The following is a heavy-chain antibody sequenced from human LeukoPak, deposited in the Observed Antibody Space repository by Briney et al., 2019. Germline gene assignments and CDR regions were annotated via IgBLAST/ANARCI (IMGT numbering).Heavy chain of an antibody. V-gene: IGHV4-39*07. J-gene: IGHJ4*02. Sequence: SETLSLTCTVSRGSMKNTDYYWAWIRQPPGKGLEWTGEINHSGSTNYNPSLKSRVTISVDTSKNQFSLKLSSVTAADTAVYYCARARGGDYGDYEDYWGREPRSPSLQ. CDR1: RGSMKNTDYY. CDR3: ARARGGDYGDYEDY. D-gene: IGHD4-17*01. CDR2: INHSGST.